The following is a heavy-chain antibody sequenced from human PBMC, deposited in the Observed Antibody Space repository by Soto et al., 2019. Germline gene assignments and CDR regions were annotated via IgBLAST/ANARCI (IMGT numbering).Heavy chain of an antibody. J-gene: IGHJ5*02. CDR2: IYYSGST. CDR1: GGSISSGGYY. Sequence: SETLSLTCTVSGGSISSGGYYWSWIRQHPGKGLEWIGYIYYSGSTYYNPSLKSRVTISVDTSKNQFSLKLSSVTAADTAVYYCARELTTTHSGTFDPWGQGTLVTVSS. V-gene: IGHV4-31*03. CDR3: ARELTTTHSGTFDP. D-gene: IGHD3-10*01.